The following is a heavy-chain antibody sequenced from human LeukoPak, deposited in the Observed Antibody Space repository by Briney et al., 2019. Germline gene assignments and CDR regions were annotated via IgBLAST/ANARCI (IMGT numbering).Heavy chain of an antibody. Sequence: GGSLRLSCTDSGSTFGDYVMSWVRQAPGKGLEWVGFIRTKGYGGTTEYAASVKGRFTISRDDSKSIAYLQMNSLRTEDTAVYYCTRDQTPYYWGQGTLVTVSS. CDR3: TRDQTPYY. CDR2: IRTKGYGGTT. J-gene: IGHJ4*02. CDR1: GSTFGDYV. V-gene: IGHV3-49*04.